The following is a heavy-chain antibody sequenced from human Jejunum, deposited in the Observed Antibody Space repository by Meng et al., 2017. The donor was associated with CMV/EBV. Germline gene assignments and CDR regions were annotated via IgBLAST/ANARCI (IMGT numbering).Heavy chain of an antibody. D-gene: IGHD6-13*01. CDR1: GDTCSRYS. Sequence: LVLCGSSLESVGDSSMVTWEAFGDTCSRYSMHWVRKAPGQGLEWMGWIKTDTGKPTDAQGFTGRFVFSLDTSVRTAYLQISSLKAEDTAVYYCARDRGSSGWSNWFDPWGQGTLVTVSS. CDR3: ARDRGSSGWSNWFDP. J-gene: IGHJ5*02. V-gene: IGHV7-4-1*02. CDR2: IKTDTGKP.